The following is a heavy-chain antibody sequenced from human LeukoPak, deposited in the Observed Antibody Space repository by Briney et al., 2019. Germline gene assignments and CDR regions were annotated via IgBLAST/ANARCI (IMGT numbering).Heavy chain of an antibody. CDR2: INPHSGVT. Sequence: ASVKVSCTASEYTFSVYHIHWVRQAPGQGLEWMGWINPHSGVTTFPQKFQGRVTMTMDTSISTTYMELNRLRSDDTAVYYCARDQVAATSAHNFDYWGQGTLVTVSS. D-gene: IGHD1-26*01. J-gene: IGHJ4*02. CDR3: ARDQVAATSAHNFDY. CDR1: EYTFSVYH. V-gene: IGHV1-2*02.